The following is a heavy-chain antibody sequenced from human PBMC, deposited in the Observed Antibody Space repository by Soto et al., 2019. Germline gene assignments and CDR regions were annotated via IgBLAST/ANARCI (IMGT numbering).Heavy chain of an antibody. CDR1: GFTFSSYA. CDR3: AKWIFSGNYYYYYGMDV. Sequence: GGSLRLSCSASGFTFSSYAMSWVRQAPGKGLEWVSAISGSGGSTYYADSVKGRFTISRDNSKNTLYLQMNSLRAEDTAVYYCAKWIFSGNYYYYYGMDVWGQGTTVTVSS. J-gene: IGHJ6*02. CDR2: ISGSGGST. D-gene: IGHD3-3*01. V-gene: IGHV3-23*01.